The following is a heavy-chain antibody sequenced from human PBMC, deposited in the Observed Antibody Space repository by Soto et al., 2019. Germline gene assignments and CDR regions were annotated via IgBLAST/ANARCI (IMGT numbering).Heavy chain of an antibody. V-gene: IGHV4-59*01. CDR2: IYDSGST. CDR1: GGSISSYY. D-gene: IGHD1-26*01. J-gene: IGHJ4*02. CDR3: AAPPRYWGQGATVVGY. Sequence: ETLSVTGTVSGGSISSYYWSWTRQPPGKGLEWIGYIYDSGSTNYNPSLESRVTISVDTSKNQFSLKLTSVTAADTAVYYCAAPPRYWGQGATVVGYWGQGTLVTVSS.